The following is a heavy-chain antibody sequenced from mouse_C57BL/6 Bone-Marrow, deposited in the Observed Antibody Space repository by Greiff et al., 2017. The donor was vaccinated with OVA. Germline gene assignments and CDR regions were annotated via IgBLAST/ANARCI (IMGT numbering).Heavy chain of an antibody. CDR1: GYTFTDYN. J-gene: IGHJ2*01. CDR2: INPNNGGT. CDR3: ASPITTVVAPFDD. D-gene: IGHD1-1*01. V-gene: IGHV1-22*01. Sequence: EVQLQQSGPELVKPGASVKMSCKASGYTFTDYNMHWVKQSHGKSLEWIGYINPNNGGTSYNQKFKGKATLTVNKSSSTAYMELRSLTSEDSAVYYCASPITTVVAPFDDWGQGTTLTVSS.